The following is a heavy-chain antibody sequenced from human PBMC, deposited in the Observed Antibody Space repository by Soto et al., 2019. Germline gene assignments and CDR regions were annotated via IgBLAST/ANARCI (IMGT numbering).Heavy chain of an antibody. CDR2: IDPSDSYT. CDR1: GYGFTSYW. D-gene: IGHD4-17*01. CDR3: ARHGGYGDYGDAFDI. J-gene: IGHJ3*02. Sequence: GESRKISCKGSGYGFTSYWISWVRQMPGKGLEWMGRIDPSDSYTNYSPSFQGHVTISADKSISTAYLQWSSLKASDTAMYYCARHGGYGDYGDAFDISGQATMVTVS. V-gene: IGHV5-10-1*01.